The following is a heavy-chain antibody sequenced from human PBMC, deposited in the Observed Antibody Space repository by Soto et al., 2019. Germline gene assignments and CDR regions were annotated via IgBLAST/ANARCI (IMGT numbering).Heavy chain of an antibody. CDR2: LSYGGNSE. Sequence: QVQVVESGGGVVQTGGSLRLSCAASGFTFSTSAMHLVRKAPGKGREWMAALSYGGNSEYYADSVKGRFTVSRDISERTLYLQMNGLRAEDTAVYYCVREEFVGGRGHFGCWGQGTLVSVSS. V-gene: IGHV3-30-3*01. D-gene: IGHD3-9*01. CDR3: VREEFVGGRGHFGC. J-gene: IGHJ4*02. CDR1: GFTFSTSA.